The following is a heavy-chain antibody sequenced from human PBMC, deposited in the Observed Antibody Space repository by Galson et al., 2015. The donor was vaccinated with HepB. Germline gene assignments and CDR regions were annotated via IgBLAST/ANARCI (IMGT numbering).Heavy chain of an antibody. V-gene: IGHV3-11*06. J-gene: IGHJ4*02. D-gene: IGHD4-17*01. CDR1: GFTFSDYY. CDR3: ARVADVDYGDHSHFDY. CDR2: ISSSTTYT. Sequence: SLRLSCAASGFTFSDYYMSWIRQAPGKGLEWISYISSSTTYTNYADSVKGRFTISRDNAKNSLYLQMNSLRAEGAAVYYCARVADVDYGDHSHFDYWGQGTLVTVSS.